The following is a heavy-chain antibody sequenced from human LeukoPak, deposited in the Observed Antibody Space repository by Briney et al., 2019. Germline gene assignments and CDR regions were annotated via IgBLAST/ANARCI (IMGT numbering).Heavy chain of an antibody. CDR2: IKSKTDGGTT. V-gene: IGHV3-15*01. CDR3: AAVSVDYGDSSFDF. D-gene: IGHD4-17*01. J-gene: IGHJ4*02. Sequence: GGSLRLSCAASGFTFSSYGMHWVRQPPGKGLEWVGRIKSKTDGGTTDYAEPVKGRFTISRDDSKNTLCLQMNFLKTEDTALYYCAAVSVDYGDSSFDFWGQGTLVTVSS. CDR1: GFTFSSYG.